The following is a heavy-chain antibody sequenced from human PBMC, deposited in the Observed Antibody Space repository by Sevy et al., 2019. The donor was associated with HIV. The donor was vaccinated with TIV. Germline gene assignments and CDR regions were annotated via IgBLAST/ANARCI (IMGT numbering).Heavy chain of an antibody. CDR2: VRRTTTT. D-gene: IGHD3-22*01. J-gene: IGHJ5*02. V-gene: IGHV3-48*02. CDR3: AREAYYYDSREENWFDP. Sequence: GGSLRLSCKVSGFTFSVYTMHWVRRAPAKGLEWVSSVRRTTTTYYADSVRGRFTISRDNAKNSLYLEMNSLRDDDTAVYYCAREAYYYDSREENWFDPWGQGTLVTVSS. CDR1: GFTFSVYT.